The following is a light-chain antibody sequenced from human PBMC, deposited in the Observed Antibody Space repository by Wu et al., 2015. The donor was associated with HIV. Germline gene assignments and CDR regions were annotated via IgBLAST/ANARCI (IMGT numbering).Light chain of an antibody. V-gene: IGKV3-20*01. Sequence: GERATVSCRAESDIDQRVLCLGTSRDLARLPDSSIYGASTRATGIPDRFSGSGSGTDFTLTISRLEPEDFVLYYCHQYGSTPITFGQGTRLEIK. CDR2: GAS. CDR3: HQYGSTPIT. J-gene: IGKJ5*01. CDR1: DIDQRV.